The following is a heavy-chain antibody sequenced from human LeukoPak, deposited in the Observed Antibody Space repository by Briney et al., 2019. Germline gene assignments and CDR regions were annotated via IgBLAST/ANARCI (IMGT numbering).Heavy chain of an antibody. J-gene: IGHJ4*02. CDR1: GGTFSSYA. CDR3: ARDLTPYSSSSVPYC. D-gene: IGHD6-6*01. V-gene: IGHV1-69*13. Sequence: SVKVSCKASGGTFSSYAISWVRQAPGQGLEWMGGIIPIFGTANYAQKFQGRVTITADESTSTAYMELSSLRSEDTAVYYCARDLTPYSSSSVPYCWGQGTLVTVSS. CDR2: IIPIFGTA.